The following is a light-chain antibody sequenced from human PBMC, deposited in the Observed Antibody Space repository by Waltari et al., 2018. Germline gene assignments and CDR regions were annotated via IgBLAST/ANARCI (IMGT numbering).Light chain of an antibody. V-gene: IGLV2-11*01. J-gene: IGLJ3*02. CDR3: CSFAGGFTWV. CDR1: SSDVGGHNY. CDR2: DVN. Sequence: QSALTQPRSMSGSPGQEVTISCSGTSSDVGGHNYVTWYQQHPGKAPKLVIYDVNNRPSGVPERFSGSKSGNTASLTISGLQSEDEADYYCCSFAGGFTWVFGEGTRLTVL.